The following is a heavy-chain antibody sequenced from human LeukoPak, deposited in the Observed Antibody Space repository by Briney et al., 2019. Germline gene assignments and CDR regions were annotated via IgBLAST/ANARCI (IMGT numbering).Heavy chain of an antibody. V-gene: IGHV1-18*01. CDR1: GGTFSSYA. D-gene: IGHD6-13*01. Sequence: GSSVKVSCKASGGTFSSYAISWVRQAPGQGLEWMGWISAYNGNTNYAQKLQGRVTMTTDTSTSTAYMELRSLRSDDTAVYYCARDRSYSSSWLETDYWGQGTLVTVSS. J-gene: IGHJ4*02. CDR3: ARDRSYSSSWLETDY. CDR2: ISAYNGNT.